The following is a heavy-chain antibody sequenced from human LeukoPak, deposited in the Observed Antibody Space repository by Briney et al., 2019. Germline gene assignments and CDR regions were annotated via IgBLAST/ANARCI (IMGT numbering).Heavy chain of an antibody. Sequence: AGGSLRLFCAASGFTFSSYWMHWVRQAPGKGPVWVSRINNDGSGTTYADSVKGRFTISRDNAKNTLYLQMNSLRAQDTAVYYCVRGGESTWSWGRGTRVTVSS. D-gene: IGHD2-15*01. CDR2: INNDGSGT. V-gene: IGHV3-74*01. CDR3: VRGGESTWS. J-gene: IGHJ5*02. CDR1: GFTFSSYW.